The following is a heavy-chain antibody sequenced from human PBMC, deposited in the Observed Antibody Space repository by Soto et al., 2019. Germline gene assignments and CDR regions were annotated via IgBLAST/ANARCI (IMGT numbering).Heavy chain of an antibody. CDR3: ARDLWGDSTSYGMDV. V-gene: IGHV3-33*01. D-gene: IGHD2-21*02. J-gene: IGHJ6*02. CDR1: GFTFSSYG. Sequence: GGSLRLSCAASGFTFSSYGMHWVRQAPGKGLEWVAVIWYDGSNKYYADSVKGRFTISRDNSKNTLYLQMNSLRAEDTAVYYCARDLWGDSTSYGMDVWGQGTTVTVSS. CDR2: IWYDGSNK.